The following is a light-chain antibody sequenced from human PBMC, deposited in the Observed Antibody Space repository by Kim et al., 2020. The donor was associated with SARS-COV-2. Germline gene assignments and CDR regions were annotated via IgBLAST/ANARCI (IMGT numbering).Light chain of an antibody. CDR2: DVT. Sequence: QSALTQPPSASGSPGQSVTISCTGTSSDVGDYNFVSWYQHHPGKAPQLMICDVTKRASGVPDRFSGSKSGNTASLTVSGLQAEDEADYYCTSYAGRVMFGGGTQLTVL. CDR3: TSYAGRVM. J-gene: IGLJ3*02. V-gene: IGLV2-8*01. CDR1: SSDVGDYNF.